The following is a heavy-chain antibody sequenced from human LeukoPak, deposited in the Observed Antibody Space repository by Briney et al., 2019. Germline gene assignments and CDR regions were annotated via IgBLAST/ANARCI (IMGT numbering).Heavy chain of an antibody. D-gene: IGHD6-6*01. V-gene: IGHV1-8*02. CDR1: GYTFSSYD. J-gene: IGHJ4*02. Sequence: ASVKVSCKASGYTFSSYDINWVRQAAGQGLEWMGWMNTNSGDTGYAQKFQGRVTMTTDTSTSTAYMELRSLRSDDTAVYYCARPYSSSSPYYFDYWGQGTLVTVSS. CDR3: ARPYSSSSPYYFDY. CDR2: MNTNSGDT.